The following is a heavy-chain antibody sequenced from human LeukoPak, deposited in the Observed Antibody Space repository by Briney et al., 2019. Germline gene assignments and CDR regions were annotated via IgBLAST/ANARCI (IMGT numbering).Heavy chain of an antibody. CDR1: GGTFSSYA. J-gene: IGHJ4*02. CDR2: IIPIFGTA. Sequence: ASVKVSCKASGGTFSSYAISWVRQAPGQGLEWMGAIIPIFGTANYAQKFQGRVTITTDESTSTAYMELSSLRSEDTAVYYCAREDPSTYYYDSSGSSGGYFDYWGQGTLVTVSS. D-gene: IGHD3-22*01. V-gene: IGHV1-69*05. CDR3: AREDPSTYYYDSSGSSGGYFDY.